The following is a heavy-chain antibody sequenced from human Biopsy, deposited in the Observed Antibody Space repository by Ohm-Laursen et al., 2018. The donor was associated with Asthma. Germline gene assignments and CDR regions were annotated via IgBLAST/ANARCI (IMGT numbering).Heavy chain of an antibody. CDR3: ARGPEYVRSSGGLDY. CDR1: GGTFSSNS. Sequence: SSVKVSCKASGGTFSSNSINWVRQAPGQGLEWMGRIIPIFGPTNYAQKFQGRVTISADDSTSTAYMELSSLSSEDTALYYCARGPEYVRSSGGLDYWGQGTLVTVSS. CDR2: IIPIFGPT. V-gene: IGHV1-69*15. J-gene: IGHJ4*02. D-gene: IGHD2-2*01.